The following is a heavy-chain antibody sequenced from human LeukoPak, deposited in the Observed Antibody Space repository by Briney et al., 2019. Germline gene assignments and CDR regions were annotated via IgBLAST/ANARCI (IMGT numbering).Heavy chain of an antibody. CDR1: GFTFTNYV. CDR2: ISGSGGRT. CDR3: AKDSWRDQLPFIFDY. Sequence: QPGRPLRLSCAASGFTFTNYVMSWVRQAPGKGLEWVSGISGSGGRTFYADSVKGRFSISRDNSKNTLSLQMNSLRADDTAVYYCAKDSWRDQLPFIFDYWGQGILVTVSS. V-gene: IGHV3-23*01. D-gene: IGHD2-2*01. J-gene: IGHJ4*02.